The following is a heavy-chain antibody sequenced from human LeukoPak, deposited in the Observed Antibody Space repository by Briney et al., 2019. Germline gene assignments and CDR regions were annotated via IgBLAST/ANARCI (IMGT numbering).Heavy chain of an antibody. CDR3: ARHRYDRSGFFSLLGWFDP. D-gene: IGHD3-22*01. V-gene: IGHV4-61*02. CDR2: IYTSGST. CDR1: GGSISSGSYY. Sequence: SQTLSLTFTVSGGSISSGSYYWSWIRQPAGKGLEWIGRIYTSGSTNYNPSLKSRVTISVDTSKNQFSLKLSSVTAPHTAVYYCARHRYDRSGFFSLLGWFDPWGQGTLVTVSS. J-gene: IGHJ5*02.